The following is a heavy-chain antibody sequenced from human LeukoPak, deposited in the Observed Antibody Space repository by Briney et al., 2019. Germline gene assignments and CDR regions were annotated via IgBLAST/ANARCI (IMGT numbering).Heavy chain of an antibody. V-gene: IGHV3-64*01. CDR1: GFTFGRYA. CDR2: ISSYGGST. Sequence: GGSLRLSCAASGFTFGRYAMHWVRQAPGKGLEYVSAISSYGGSTYYANSVKGRFTISRDNSKNTLYLQMGSLRAEDMGVYYCARDQGYSRDGYYYAMDVWGQGTTVTVSS. J-gene: IGHJ6*02. D-gene: IGHD5-18*01. CDR3: ARDQGYSRDGYYYAMDV.